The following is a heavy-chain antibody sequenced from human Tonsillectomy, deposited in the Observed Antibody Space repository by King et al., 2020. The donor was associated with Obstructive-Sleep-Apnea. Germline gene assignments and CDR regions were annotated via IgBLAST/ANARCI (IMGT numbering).Heavy chain of an antibody. CDR2: IYYSGST. Sequence: QLQESGPGLVKPSETLSLTCTVSGGSISSSSYYWGWIRQPPGKGLEWIGSIYYSGSTYYNPSLKSRGTISVDTSKKQFSLKLSSVTAADTAVYYCASTDYYGSGSYYNVYFDYWGQGTLVTVSS. CDR3: ASTDYYGSGSYYNVYFDY. D-gene: IGHD3-10*01. J-gene: IGHJ4*02. CDR1: GGSISSSSYY. V-gene: IGHV4-39*01.